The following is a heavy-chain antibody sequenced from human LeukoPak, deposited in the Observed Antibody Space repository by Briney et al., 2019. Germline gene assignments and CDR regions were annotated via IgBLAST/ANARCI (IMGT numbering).Heavy chain of an antibody. Sequence: SETLSLTCTVSGDSIRSYYWSWLRQPPGKGLEWLGYIYYSGSTNHNPSLKSRVTISVDTSKNQFSLKLSSVTAADTAVYYCARDGIAVAGSYWYFDLWGRGTLVTVSS. J-gene: IGHJ2*01. CDR1: GDSIRSYY. V-gene: IGHV4-59*01. CDR2: IYYSGST. D-gene: IGHD6-19*01. CDR3: ARDGIAVAGSYWYFDL.